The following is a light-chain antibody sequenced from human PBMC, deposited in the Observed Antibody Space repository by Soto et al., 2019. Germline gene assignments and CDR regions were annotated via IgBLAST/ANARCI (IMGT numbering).Light chain of an antibody. CDR3: QQYSSYWT. CDR2: DAS. Sequence: DIPMTESPSTLPASVGDRVTITCRASQSISSWLAWYQQKPGKAPKLLIYDASSLEGGVPSKFSGSGSGTEFTLTISNLQPDDFATYYCQQYSSYWTFGQGTKV. V-gene: IGKV1-5*01. J-gene: IGKJ1*01. CDR1: QSISSW.